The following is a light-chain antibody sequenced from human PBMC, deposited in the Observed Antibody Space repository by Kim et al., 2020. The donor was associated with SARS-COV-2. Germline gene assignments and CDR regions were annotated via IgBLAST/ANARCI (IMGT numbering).Light chain of an antibody. CDR3: QQTHSFPLT. J-gene: IGKJ4*01. V-gene: IGKV1D-12*01. Sequence: DIQMTQSPSSVSASVGDRVTITCRASQDISSWLGWYQQKPGKAPKVLIYEASNLQSGVPSRFSGSGSGTDFTLTINSLQPEDFAIYYCQQTHSFPLTFGGGTKVDIK. CDR2: EAS. CDR1: QDISSW.